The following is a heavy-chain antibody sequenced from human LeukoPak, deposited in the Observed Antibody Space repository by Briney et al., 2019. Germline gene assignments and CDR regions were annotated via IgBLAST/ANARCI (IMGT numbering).Heavy chain of an antibody. CDR1: GYTFTSYY. J-gene: IGHJ2*01. V-gene: IGHV1-46*01. CDR3: ARASLDAAVVYWYFDL. Sequence: ASVKVSCKASGYTFTSYYMHWVRQAPGQGLEWMGVIHPSGGSTSYAQKFQGRVTMTTDTSTSTVYVELSSLRSDDTAVYYCARASLDAAVVYWYFDLWGRGTLVTVSS. CDR2: IHPSGGST. D-gene: IGHD5-18*01.